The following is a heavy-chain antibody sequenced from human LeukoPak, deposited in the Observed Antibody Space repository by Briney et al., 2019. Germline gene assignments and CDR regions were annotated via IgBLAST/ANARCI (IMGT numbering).Heavy chain of an antibody. CDR2: INHSGST. CDR3: ARGSPYGVNWFDP. J-gene: IGHJ5*02. CDR1: GGSFSGYY. Sequence: SETLSLTCAVCGGSFSGYYWNWIRQPPGKGLEWVGEINHSGSTNYNPSLKSRITILVDTSKNQFSLKLSTVTAADTAVYYCARGSPYGVNWFDPWGQGTLVIVSS. D-gene: IGHD4-17*01. V-gene: IGHV4-34*01.